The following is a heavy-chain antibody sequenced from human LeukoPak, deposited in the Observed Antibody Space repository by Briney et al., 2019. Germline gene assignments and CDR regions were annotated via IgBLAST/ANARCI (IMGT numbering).Heavy chain of an antibody. D-gene: IGHD6-6*01. CDR3: AKRVPYSSSSVYFDY. V-gene: IGHV3-23*01. Sequence: GGSLRPSCTASGFTFSTYGMNWVRQAPGKGLEWVSSISDDGRNTYYTDSVKGRFTVSRDNSKNTLYLQMNSLRDEDTAVYYCAKRVPYSSSSVYFDYWGQGILVTVSS. CDR2: ISDDGRNT. J-gene: IGHJ4*02. CDR1: GFTFSTYG.